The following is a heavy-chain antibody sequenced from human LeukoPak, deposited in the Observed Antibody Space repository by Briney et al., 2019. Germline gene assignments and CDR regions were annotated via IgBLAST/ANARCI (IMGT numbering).Heavy chain of an antibody. D-gene: IGHD1-1*01. V-gene: IGHV3-23*01. CDR1: GLTFSSYA. CDR2: ISASGGST. CDR3: AKESGTTGTSCFDY. Sequence: PGGSLRLSCSASGLTFSSYAISWVRQAPGKGLEWVSAISASGGSTFFADSVKGHFTISRDNSKNTLYLQMNSLRAEDTAVYYCAKESGTTGTSCFDYWGQGTLVTVSS. J-gene: IGHJ4*02.